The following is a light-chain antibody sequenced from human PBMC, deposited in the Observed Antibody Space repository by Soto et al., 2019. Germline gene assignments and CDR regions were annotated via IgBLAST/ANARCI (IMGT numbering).Light chain of an antibody. J-gene: IGKJ2*01. CDR1: QNIFTY. V-gene: IGKV1-39*01. CDR2: ATS. CDR3: QHSYSSPT. Sequence: DIQVTQSPSSLSASVGDRVTITCRASQNIFTYLNWYQQRPGQAPNLLIYATSNLQSGVPSRFSGSGSGTDFTLTISSRQPEDFATYYCQHSYSSPTFGQGTKVDI.